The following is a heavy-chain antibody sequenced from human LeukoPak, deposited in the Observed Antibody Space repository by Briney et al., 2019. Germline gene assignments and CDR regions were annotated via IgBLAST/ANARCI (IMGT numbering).Heavy chain of an antibody. J-gene: IGHJ6*02. D-gene: IGHD3-9*01. V-gene: IGHV3-21*01. Sequence: GGSLRLSCAASGFTFSSYSMNWVRQAPGKGLEWVSSISSSSSYIYYADSVKGRFTISRDNAKNSLYLQMNSLRAEDTAVYYCARDFSHDILTGYYPYYYYGMDVWGQGTTVTVSS. CDR2: ISSSSSYI. CDR3: ARDFSHDILTGYYPYYYYGMDV. CDR1: GFTFSSYS.